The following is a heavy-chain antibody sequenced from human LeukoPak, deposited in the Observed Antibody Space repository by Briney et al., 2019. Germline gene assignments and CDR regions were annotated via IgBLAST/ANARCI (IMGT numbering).Heavy chain of an antibody. Sequence: ASVKLSCKASGYTFTSPAINWVRQATGQGLEWMGWMTPNSGNSGYAQKFQGRITITRNTSISTAYMELSSLTSEDTAVYYCAIWSGFYPVGAFDIWGQGTMVTVSS. V-gene: IGHV1-8*03. CDR2: MTPNSGNS. J-gene: IGHJ3*02. D-gene: IGHD3-3*01. CDR3: AIWSGFYPVGAFDI. CDR1: GYTFTSPA.